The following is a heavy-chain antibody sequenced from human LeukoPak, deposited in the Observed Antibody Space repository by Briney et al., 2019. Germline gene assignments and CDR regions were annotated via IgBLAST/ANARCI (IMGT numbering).Heavy chain of an antibody. CDR1: GGTFRSNA. CDR3: ARGWLAETTVVTPYNY. D-gene: IGHD4-23*01. J-gene: IGHJ4*02. Sequence: ASVKVSCKASGGTFRSNAISWVRQAPGQGLEWMGGITPIFGTANYAQKFQGRVTITAVESMSTAYMELSSLRSEDTAVYYCARGWLAETTVVTPYNYWGQGTLVTVSS. CDR2: ITPIFGTA. V-gene: IGHV1-69*13.